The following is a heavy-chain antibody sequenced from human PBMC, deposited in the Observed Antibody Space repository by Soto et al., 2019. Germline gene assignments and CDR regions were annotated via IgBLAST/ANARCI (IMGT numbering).Heavy chain of an antibody. CDR1: GGSISSGGYY. V-gene: IGHV4-31*03. Sequence: SETLSLTCTVSGGSISSGGYYWSWIRQHPGKGLEWIGYIYYSGSTYYNPSLKSRVTISVGTSKNQFSLKLSSVTAADTAVYYCARDSSPTLHFMTTVTNGYYYMDVWGKGTTVTVSS. J-gene: IGHJ6*03. D-gene: IGHD4-17*01. CDR3: ARDSSPTLHFMTTVTNGYYYMDV. CDR2: IYYSGST.